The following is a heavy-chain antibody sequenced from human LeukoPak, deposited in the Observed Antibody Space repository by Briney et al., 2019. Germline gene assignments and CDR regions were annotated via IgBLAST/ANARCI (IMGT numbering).Heavy chain of an antibody. J-gene: IGHJ5*02. CDR2: INHSGST. CDR3: ARGIRIALAGTRWFDP. CDR1: GGSFSGYY. Sequence: KASETLSLTCAVYGGSFSGYYWSWIRQPPGKGLEWIGEINHSGSTNYNPSLKSRVTISVDTSKNQFSLKLSSVTAADTAVYYCARGIRIALAGTRWFDPWGQGTLVTVSS. D-gene: IGHD6-19*01. V-gene: IGHV4-34*01.